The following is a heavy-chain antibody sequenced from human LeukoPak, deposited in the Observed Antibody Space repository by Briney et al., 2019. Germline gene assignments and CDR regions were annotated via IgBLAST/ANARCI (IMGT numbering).Heavy chain of an antibody. CDR2: IYTSGST. Sequence: SETLSLSCTVSGGSISSGSYYWSWIRQPAGKGLEWIGRIYTSGSTNYNPSLKSRVTISVDTSKNQFSLKLSSVTAADTAVYYCARGGVVIPYNWFDPWGQGTLVTVSS. V-gene: IGHV4-61*02. D-gene: IGHD3-3*01. CDR1: GGSISSGSYY. CDR3: ARGGVVIPYNWFDP. J-gene: IGHJ5*02.